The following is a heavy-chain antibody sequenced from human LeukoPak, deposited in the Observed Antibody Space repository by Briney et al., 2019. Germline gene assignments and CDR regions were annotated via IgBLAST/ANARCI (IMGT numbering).Heavy chain of an antibody. Sequence: SVKVSCKASGGTFSSYAISWVRQAPGQGLEWLGGIIPIFGTANYAQKFQGRVTITADKSTSTAYMELSSLRSEDTAVCYCARVLPRPTTVTSFSMDVWGKGTTVTVSS. CDR1: GGTFSSYA. J-gene: IGHJ6*03. V-gene: IGHV1-69*06. CDR3: ARVLPRPTTVTSFSMDV. CDR2: IIPIFGTA. D-gene: IGHD4-17*01.